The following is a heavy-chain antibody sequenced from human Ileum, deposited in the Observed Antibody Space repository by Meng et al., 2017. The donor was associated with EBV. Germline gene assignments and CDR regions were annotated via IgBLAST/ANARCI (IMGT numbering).Heavy chain of an antibody. D-gene: IGHD3-16*01. J-gene: IGHJ4*02. CDR1: GGSNSSSDW. Sequence: VPLWGSGPGLVHPSRTLSLTCAVSGGSNSSSDWWSWVRQPPGKGLEWIGEIYHSGSTNYNPSLKSRVTISVDKSKNQFSLKLSSVTAADTAVYYCARDFGPHQLWYWGQGTLVTVSS. CDR2: IYHSGST. V-gene: IGHV4-4*02. CDR3: ARDFGPHQLWY.